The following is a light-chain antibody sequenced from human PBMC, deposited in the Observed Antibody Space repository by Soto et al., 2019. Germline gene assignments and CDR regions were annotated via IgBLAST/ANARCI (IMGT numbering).Light chain of an antibody. CDR3: QQYNSYSYT. CDR1: QSISSW. V-gene: IGKV1-5*03. Sequence: DIQMTQSPSTLSASVGDRVTITCRASQSISSWLAWYQQKPGKAPKLLIYKASTLESGVPPRFSGSGSGTEFTLTITSLQTDDFATYYCQQYNSYSYTFGQGTQLEIK. J-gene: IGKJ2*01. CDR2: KAS.